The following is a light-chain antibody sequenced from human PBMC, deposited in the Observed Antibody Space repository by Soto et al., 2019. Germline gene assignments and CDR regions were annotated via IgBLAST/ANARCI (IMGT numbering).Light chain of an antibody. CDR1: QTVGGNS. J-gene: IGKJ5*01. V-gene: IGKV3-20*01. CDR3: QQYYWEPDT. CDR2: GAS. Sequence: EILLPQSPGNRSLSPGERGTLSCWASQTVGGNSLAWYPQKPGQAPSIVLYGASNRPTDIPDRFSGSGSGTDFTLTVSSLEPEDFAVYYCQQYYWEPDTFGQGTRLEIK.